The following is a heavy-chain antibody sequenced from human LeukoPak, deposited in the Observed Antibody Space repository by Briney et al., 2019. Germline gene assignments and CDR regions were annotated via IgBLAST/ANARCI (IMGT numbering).Heavy chain of an antibody. D-gene: IGHD3-22*01. Sequence: HPGGSLRLSCAASGFTFSSYGMHWVRQAPGNGLEWVAVIWYDGSNKYYADSVKGRFTISRDNSKNTLYLQMNSLRAEDTAVYYCAREFYDSSGYPGYWGQGTLVTVSS. V-gene: IGHV3-33*01. J-gene: IGHJ4*02. CDR3: AREFYDSSGYPGY. CDR2: IWYDGSNK. CDR1: GFTFSSYG.